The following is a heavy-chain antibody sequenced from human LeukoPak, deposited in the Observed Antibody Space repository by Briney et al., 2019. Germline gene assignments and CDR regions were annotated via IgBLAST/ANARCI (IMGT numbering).Heavy chain of an antibody. CDR1: GGTFSSYA. CDR2: IIPIFGTA. CDR3: ARSHASPDIVVVPAAIEEKELYYYYGMDV. Sequence: SVKVSCKASGGTFSSYAISWVRQAPGQGLEWMGGIIPIFGTANYAQKFQGRVTITADESTSTAYMELSSLRSEDTAVYYCARSHASPDIVVVPAAIEEKELYYYYGMDVWGQGARSPSP. V-gene: IGHV1-69*01. D-gene: IGHD2-2*02. J-gene: IGHJ6*02.